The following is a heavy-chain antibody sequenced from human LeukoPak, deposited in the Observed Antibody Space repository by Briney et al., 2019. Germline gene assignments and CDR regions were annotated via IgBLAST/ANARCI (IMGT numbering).Heavy chain of an antibody. V-gene: IGHV3-21*01. Sequence: GGSLRLSCAASGFTFSSYSMNWVRQAPGKGLEWVSSISSSSSYIYYADSVKGRFTISRDNAKNSLYLQMNSLRAEDTAVYYCVRDRGDLDDAFDIWGQGTMVTVSS. J-gene: IGHJ3*02. D-gene: IGHD7-27*01. CDR1: GFTFSSYS. CDR3: VRDRGDLDDAFDI. CDR2: ISSSSSYI.